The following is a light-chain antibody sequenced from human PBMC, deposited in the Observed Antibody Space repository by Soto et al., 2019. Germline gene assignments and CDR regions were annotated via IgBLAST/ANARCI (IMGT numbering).Light chain of an antibody. CDR1: SSDVGTYNL. Sequence: QSALTQPASVSGSPGQSITISCTGGSSDVGTYNLVSWYQQRPGKAPTLMIFEDDQRPSGVSFRFSGSKSGNTASLTISGLQADDEADYYCCSYAGSSTYVFGTGTKLTVL. CDR2: EDD. CDR3: CSYAGSSTYV. J-gene: IGLJ1*01. V-gene: IGLV2-23*01.